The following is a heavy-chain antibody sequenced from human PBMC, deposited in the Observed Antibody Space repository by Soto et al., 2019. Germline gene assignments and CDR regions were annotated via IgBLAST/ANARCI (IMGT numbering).Heavy chain of an antibody. Sequence: GGSLGLSCAVPGGIFHGYGMHWVRQAPGKGLEWVAVIRYDGSNEEYADSVKGRFTISRDNSKNTLYLQMNSLRAEDTAVYYCARDSHITIFGVVDPYYGLXVWGQGTTVXVSS. J-gene: IGHJ6*02. CDR3: ARDSHITIFGVVDPYYGLXV. CDR2: IRYDGSNE. D-gene: IGHD3-3*01. V-gene: IGHV3-33*01. CDR1: GGIFHGYG.